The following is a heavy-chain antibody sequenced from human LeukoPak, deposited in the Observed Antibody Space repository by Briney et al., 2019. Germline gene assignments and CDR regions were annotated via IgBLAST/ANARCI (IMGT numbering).Heavy chain of an antibody. V-gene: IGHV3-33*01. J-gene: IGHJ4*01. CDR3: ARDAQRGFDYSNSLKY. Sequence: GGSLRLSCVASGFIFSHYGMHWVRQAPGKGLEWVAVIWSDGSNRFYAGSVKGRFTISRDNSQNTVFLQMNSLRVEDTAMYYCARDAQRGFDYSNSLKYWGHGILVTVSS. CDR1: GFIFSHYG. D-gene: IGHD4-11*01. CDR2: IWSDGSNR.